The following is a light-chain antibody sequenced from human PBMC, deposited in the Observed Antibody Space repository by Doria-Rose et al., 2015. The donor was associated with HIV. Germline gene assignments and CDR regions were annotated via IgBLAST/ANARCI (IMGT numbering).Light chain of an antibody. Sequence: EIVLTQSPGTLSLSQGERATLSYRANQSFSSTYLAWYQQKPGQAPSLLIYDGSTRATGIPDRFSASASGTDFTLTINRLEPEDFALYYCHQYGTSWTFGQGTKVEI. J-gene: IGKJ1*01. CDR3: HQYGTSWT. CDR1: QSFSSTY. CDR2: DGS. V-gene: IGKV3-20*01.